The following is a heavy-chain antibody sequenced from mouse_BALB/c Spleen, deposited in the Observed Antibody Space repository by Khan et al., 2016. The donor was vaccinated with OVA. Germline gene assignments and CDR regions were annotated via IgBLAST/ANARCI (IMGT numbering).Heavy chain of an antibody. D-gene: IGHD2-3*01. CDR1: GYTFSSYW. V-gene: IGHV1-9*01. CDR2: ILPGRGST. CDR3: ASEEAIYDGYSECSWLAY. J-gene: IGHJ3*01. Sequence: QVQLQQSGAELMKPGASVKISCKATGYTFSSYWMDWVKQRPGHGLEWIGEILPGRGSTKYNEKFKGKATFTADTSSNTAYTQRSSRTSEDSAGYYCASEEAIYDGYSECSWLAYRGQGTLVTVSA.